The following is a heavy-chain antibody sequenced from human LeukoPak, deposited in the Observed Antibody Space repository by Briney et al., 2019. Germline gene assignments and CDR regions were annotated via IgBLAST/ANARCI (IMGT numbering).Heavy chain of an antibody. V-gene: IGHV3-21*01. D-gene: IGHD6-19*01. CDR3: ARDGSSGHSFDY. J-gene: IGHJ4*02. Sequence: GGSLRLSCAASGFTFSSYSMNWVRQAPGKGLEWVSSISSSSSYIYYADSVKGRFTISRDNAKNSLYLQMNSLRAEDTAVYHCARDGSSGHSFDYWGQGTLVTVSS. CDR2: ISSSSSYI. CDR1: GFTFSSYS.